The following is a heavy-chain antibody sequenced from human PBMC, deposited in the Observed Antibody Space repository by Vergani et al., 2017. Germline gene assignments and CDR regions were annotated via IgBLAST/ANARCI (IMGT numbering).Heavy chain of an antibody. Sequence: QVQLVESGGGVVQPGRSLRLSCAASGFTFSSYGMHWVRQAPGKGLEWVAVISYDGSNKYYADSVKGRFTISRDNSKNTLYLQMNSLRAEDTAVYYCAKDGPVVGYHYYGMDVWGQGTTVTVSS. J-gene: IGHJ6*02. CDR1: GFTFSSYG. CDR2: ISYDGSNK. V-gene: IGHV3-30*18. D-gene: IGHD2-15*01. CDR3: AKDGPVVGYHYYGMDV.